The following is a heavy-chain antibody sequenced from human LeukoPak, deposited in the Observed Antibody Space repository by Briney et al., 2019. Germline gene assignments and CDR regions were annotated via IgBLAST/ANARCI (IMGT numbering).Heavy chain of an antibody. D-gene: IGHD3-10*01. CDR3: ARQEGSGNYLYYFDY. V-gene: IGHV5-51*01. CDR2: IYPGDSDI. Sequence: GESLKISCKGSGYSFTSYWIGWVRQMPGKGLEWLGIIYPGDSDIRYSPSFQGQVTISADKSITTAYLQWSSLKASDTAMYYCARQEGSGNYLYYFDYWGQGTLVTVSS. CDR1: GYSFTSYW. J-gene: IGHJ4*02.